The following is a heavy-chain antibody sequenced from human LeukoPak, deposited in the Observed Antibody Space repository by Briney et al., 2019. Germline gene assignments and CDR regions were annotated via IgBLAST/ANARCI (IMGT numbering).Heavy chain of an antibody. CDR2: FDPEFGET. D-gene: IGHD3-10*01. Sequence: ASVKVSCKVSGYTLTELSMHWVRQAPGKGLEWMGGFDPEFGETIYAQKFQGRVTMTADASTDTAYMELSSRRSEDTAAYYCATDRGAFAIWGQGTMVTVPS. CDR3: ATDRGAFAI. V-gene: IGHV1-24*01. J-gene: IGHJ3*02. CDR1: GYTLTELS.